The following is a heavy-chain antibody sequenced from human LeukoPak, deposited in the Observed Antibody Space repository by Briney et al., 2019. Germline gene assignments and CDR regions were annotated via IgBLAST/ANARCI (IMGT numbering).Heavy chain of an antibody. J-gene: IGHJ6*03. V-gene: IGHV1-46*01. CDR1: GYTFTSYY. CDR3: ARGGSDFGVVNYYYYMDV. D-gene: IGHD3-3*01. CDR2: INPSGGST. Sequence: ASVKVSCKASGYTFTSYYMHWVRQAPGQGLEWMGIINPSGGSTSYAQKFQGRVTMTRDMSTSTVYMELSSLRSEDTAVYYCARGGSDFGVVNYYYYMDVWGKGTTVTVSS.